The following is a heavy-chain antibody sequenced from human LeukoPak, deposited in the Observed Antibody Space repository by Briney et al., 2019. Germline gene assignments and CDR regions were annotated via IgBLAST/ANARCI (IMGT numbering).Heavy chain of an antibody. Sequence: GGSLRLSCEASGFSFRTYEMNWVRQAPGKGLEWVSYISSSGSTIYYADSVKGRFTISRDNAKNSLYLQMNSLRAEDTAVYYCARDKSFPDVVVTANWYFDLWGRGTLVTVSS. CDR2: ISSSGSTI. CDR3: ARDKSFPDVVVTANWYFDL. CDR1: GFSFRTYE. J-gene: IGHJ2*01. V-gene: IGHV3-48*03. D-gene: IGHD2-21*02.